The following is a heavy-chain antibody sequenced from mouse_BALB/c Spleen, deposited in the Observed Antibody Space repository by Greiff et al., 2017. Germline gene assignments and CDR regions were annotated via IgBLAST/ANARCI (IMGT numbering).Heavy chain of an antibody. Sequence: VQLQQSGAELVRSGASVKLSCTASGFNIKDYYMHWVKQRPEQGLEWIGWIDPENGDTEYAPKFQGKATMTADTSSNTAYLQLSSLTSEDTAVYYCNGYSDFDYWGQGTTLTVSS. CDR3: NGYSDFDY. J-gene: IGHJ2*01. D-gene: IGHD2-12*01. V-gene: IGHV14-4*02. CDR1: GFNIKDYY. CDR2: IDPENGDT.